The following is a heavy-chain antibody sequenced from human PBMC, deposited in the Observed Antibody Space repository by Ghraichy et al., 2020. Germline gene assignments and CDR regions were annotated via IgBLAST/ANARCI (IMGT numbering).Heavy chain of an antibody. CDR1: GGSISSSNW. J-gene: IGHJ6*02. D-gene: IGHD2-2*02. CDR3: ARDTLSVVVVPAAIPSAEYSSYGMDV. CDR2: IYHSGST. V-gene: IGHV4-4*02. Sequence: SETLSLTCAVSGGSISSSNWWSWVRQPPGKGLEWIGDIYHSGSTNYNPSLKRRVTISVAKSKHQFSLQLSSVTAAATAVYYCARDTLSVVVVPAAIPSAEYSSYGMDVWGQGTTVTVSS.